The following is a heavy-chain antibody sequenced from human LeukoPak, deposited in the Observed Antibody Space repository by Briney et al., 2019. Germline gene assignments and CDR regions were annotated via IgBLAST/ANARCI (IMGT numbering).Heavy chain of an antibody. CDR3: ARGSDSSGWYVGWYFDY. CDR1: GYSISSGYY. CDR2: IHHSGGT. Sequence: SETLSLTCTVSGYSISSGYYWGWIRQPPGKGLEWIGAIHHSGGTYYNPSLKSRVTISVDTSENQFSLKLSSATAADTAVYYCARGSDSSGWYVGWYFDYWGQGTLVTVSS. D-gene: IGHD6-19*01. J-gene: IGHJ4*02. V-gene: IGHV4-38-2*02.